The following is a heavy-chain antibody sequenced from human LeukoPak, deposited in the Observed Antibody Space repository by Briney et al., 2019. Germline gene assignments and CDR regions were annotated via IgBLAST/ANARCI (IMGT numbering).Heavy chain of an antibody. CDR1: GFTFSIYT. J-gene: IGHJ6*02. Sequence: GGSLRLSCAASGFTFSIYTMNWVRQAPGKGLEWISYISGGTNTIYYADSAKGRFTISRDNSKNALYLEMNSLRAEDTAMYYCARGYLYGPYYYGLDVWGQGTTVTVSS. CDR3: ARGYLYGPYYYGLDV. V-gene: IGHV3-48*01. D-gene: IGHD3-16*01. CDR2: ISGGTNTI.